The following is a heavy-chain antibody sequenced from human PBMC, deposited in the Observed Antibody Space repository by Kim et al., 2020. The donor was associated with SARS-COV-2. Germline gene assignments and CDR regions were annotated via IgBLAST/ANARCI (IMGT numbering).Heavy chain of an antibody. V-gene: IGHV3-30*01. J-gene: IGHJ6*02. D-gene: IGHD3-10*01. CDR3: ARATSGSYYYGMDV. Sequence: YADPVKGRFTNSRDNSKNTLYLQMNSLRAEDTAVYYCARATSGSYYYGMDVWGQGTTVTVSS.